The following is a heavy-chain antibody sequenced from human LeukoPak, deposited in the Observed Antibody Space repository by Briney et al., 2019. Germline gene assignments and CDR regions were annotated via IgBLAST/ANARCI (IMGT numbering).Heavy chain of an antibody. D-gene: IGHD2-2*01. CDR3: ARGLVPAAPDAFDY. Sequence: GASVKVSCKASGYTFTSYDINWVRQATGQGLEWMGWMNPNSGNTGYAQKFQGRVTITRNTSISTAYTELSSLRSEDTAVYYCARGLVPAAPDAFDYWGQGTLVTVSS. CDR2: MNPNSGNT. J-gene: IGHJ4*02. CDR1: GYTFTSYD. V-gene: IGHV1-8*03.